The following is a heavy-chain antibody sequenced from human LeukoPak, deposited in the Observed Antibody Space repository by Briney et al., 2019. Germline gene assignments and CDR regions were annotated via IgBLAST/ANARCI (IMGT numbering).Heavy chain of an antibody. V-gene: IGHV1-46*01. CDR2: INPSGGST. D-gene: IGHD6-19*01. Sequence: GASVKVSCKASGYTFTSYAMNWVRQAPGQGLEWMGIINPSGGSTSYAQKFQGRVTMTRDMSTSTVYMELSSLRSEDTAVYYCARANSGPFDYWGQGTLVTVSS. J-gene: IGHJ4*02. CDR3: ARANSGPFDY. CDR1: GYTFTSYA.